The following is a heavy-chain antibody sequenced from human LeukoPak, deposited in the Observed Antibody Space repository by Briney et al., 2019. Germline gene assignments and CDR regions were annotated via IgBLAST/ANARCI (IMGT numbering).Heavy chain of an antibody. CDR1: GYSFTSYW. J-gene: IGHJ3*02. CDR3: ATDYYDSSGEPDDAFDI. Sequence: GESLKISCKGSGYSFTSYWIGWVRPMPGKGLEWMGIIYPGDSDARYSPSFQGQVTISADKSISTAYLQWSSLKASDTAMYYCATDYYDSSGEPDDAFDIWGQGTMVTVSS. D-gene: IGHD3-22*01. CDR2: IYPGDSDA. V-gene: IGHV5-51*01.